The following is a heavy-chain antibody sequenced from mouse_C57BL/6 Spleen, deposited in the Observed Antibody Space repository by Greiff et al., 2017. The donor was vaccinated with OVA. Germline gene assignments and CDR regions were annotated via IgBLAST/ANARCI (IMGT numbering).Heavy chain of an antibody. D-gene: IGHD4-1*01. CDR3: ASRGLGPYYAMDY. Sequence: EVQLQQSGPELVKPGASVKISCKASGYSFTGYYMNWVKQSPEKSLEWIGEINPSTGGTTYNQKFKAKATLTVDKSSSTAYMQLKSLTSEDSAVYYCASRGLGPYYAMDYWGQGTSVTVSS. CDR2: INPSTGGT. V-gene: IGHV1-42*01. CDR1: GYSFTGYY. J-gene: IGHJ4*01.